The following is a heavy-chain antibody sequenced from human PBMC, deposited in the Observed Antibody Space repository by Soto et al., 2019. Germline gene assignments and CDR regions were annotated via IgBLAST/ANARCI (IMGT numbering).Heavy chain of an antibody. Sequence: SETLSLTCPVSGGSFSITNYYWGWIRQPPGKGLEWIGSVYYSGITYYNPSLKSRVTISVDTSKKQFSLDLSSVTAADTAVYYCVSQVPGIANYFDYWGQGALVTSPQ. V-gene: IGHV4-39*01. CDR1: GGSFSITNYY. CDR3: VSQVPGIANYFDY. CDR2: VYYSGIT. J-gene: IGHJ4*02. D-gene: IGHD2-21*01.